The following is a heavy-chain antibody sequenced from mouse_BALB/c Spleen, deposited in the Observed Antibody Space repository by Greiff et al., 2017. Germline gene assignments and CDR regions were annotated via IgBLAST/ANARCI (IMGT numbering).Heavy chain of an antibody. CDR3: ARDRGLRQGFAY. Sequence: EVKLMESGGGLVKPGGSLKLSCAASGFTFSDYYMYWVRQTPEKRLEWVATISDGGSYTYYPDSVKGRFTISRDNAKNNLYLQMSSLKSEDTAMYYCARDRGLRQGFAYWGQGTLVTVSA. D-gene: IGHD2-4*01. V-gene: IGHV5-4*02. CDR2: ISDGGSYT. J-gene: IGHJ3*01. CDR1: GFTFSDYY.